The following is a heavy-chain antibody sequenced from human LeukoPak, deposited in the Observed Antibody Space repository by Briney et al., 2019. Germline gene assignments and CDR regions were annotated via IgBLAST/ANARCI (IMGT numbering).Heavy chain of an antibody. V-gene: IGHV1-69*05. CDR2: IIPIFGTA. CDR3: ARDLAPHKQIWFDP. D-gene: IGHD1-26*01. Sequence: SVKVSCKASGYTFTSYGISWVRQAPGQGLEWMGRIIPIFGTANYAQKFQGRVTITTDESTSTAYMELSSLRSEDTAVYYCARDLAPHKQIWFDPWGQGTLVTVSS. CDR1: GYTFTSYG. J-gene: IGHJ5*02.